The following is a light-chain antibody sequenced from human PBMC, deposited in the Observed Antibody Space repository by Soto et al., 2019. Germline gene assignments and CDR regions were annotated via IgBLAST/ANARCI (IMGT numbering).Light chain of an antibody. J-gene: IGLJ1*01. Sequence: QSVLTQPASVSGSPGQSITISCTGTISDVGGYNYVSWYQQHPGKAPKLMIYEVSNRPSGVSNRFSGSKSGNTASLTISGLQAEDEADYYCSSYTSSSTPVFGTGTRSPS. V-gene: IGLV2-14*01. CDR2: EVS. CDR3: SSYTSSSTPV. CDR1: ISDVGGYNY.